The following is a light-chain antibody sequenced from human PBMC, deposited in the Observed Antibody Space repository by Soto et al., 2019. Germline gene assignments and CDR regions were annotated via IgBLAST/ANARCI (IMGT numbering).Light chain of an antibody. CDR3: QQYNTWT. CDR1: QSISIW. V-gene: IGKV1-5*01. Sequence: DIQMTQSPSTLSASIGDRVTITCRASQSISIWLSWYQQKPGKAPKLLIYDASSLESGVPSRFSGSGSGTEFTLTISSLQPDDFATYYCQQYNTWTFGQGTKVDI. CDR2: DAS. J-gene: IGKJ1*01.